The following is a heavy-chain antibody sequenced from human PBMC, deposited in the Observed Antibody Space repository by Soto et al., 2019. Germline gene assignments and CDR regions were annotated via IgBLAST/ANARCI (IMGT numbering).Heavy chain of an antibody. D-gene: IGHD3-22*01. CDR2: ISSSSSTI. Sequence: PRPECPASGYACSSCSTKWHRQEQGKGLEWVSYISSSSSTIYYADSVKGRFTISRDNAKNSLYLQMNSLRDEDTAVYYCARDRHYDSSGYYYHYYYYGMDVWGQGTTVTVSS. CDR3: ARDRHYDSSGYYYHYYYYGMDV. J-gene: IGHJ6*02. CDR1: GYACSSCS. V-gene: IGHV3-48*02.